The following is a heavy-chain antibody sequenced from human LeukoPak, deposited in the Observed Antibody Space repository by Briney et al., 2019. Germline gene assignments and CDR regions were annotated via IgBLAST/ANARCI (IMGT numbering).Heavy chain of an antibody. Sequence: ASVKVSCKASGYTFTSYGISWVRQAPGQGLEWMGWISAYNGNTNYAQKLQGRVTMTTDTSTSTAYMELRSLRSDDTAVYYCARARGYYDSSGYRFDYWGQGTLVTVSS. V-gene: IGHV1-18*01. J-gene: IGHJ4*02. CDR3: ARARGYYDSSGYRFDY. D-gene: IGHD3-22*01. CDR1: GYTFTSYG. CDR2: ISAYNGNT.